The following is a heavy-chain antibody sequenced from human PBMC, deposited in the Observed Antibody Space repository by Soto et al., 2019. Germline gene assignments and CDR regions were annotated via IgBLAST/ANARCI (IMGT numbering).Heavy chain of an antibody. J-gene: IGHJ6*02. CDR3: ATSPRGGSYYYGMDD. Sequence: GGSLRLSCAASGFTFDDYTMHWVRQAPGKGLAWVSLISWDGGSTYYADSVKGRFTISRDNSKISLYLQMNSLRAEDTALYYCATSPRGGSYYYGMDDWGQGTTVTVSS. CDR1: GFTFDDYT. D-gene: IGHD5-12*01. CDR2: ISWDGGST. V-gene: IGHV3-43*01.